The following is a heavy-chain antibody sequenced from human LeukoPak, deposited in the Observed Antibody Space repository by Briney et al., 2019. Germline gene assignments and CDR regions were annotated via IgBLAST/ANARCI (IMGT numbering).Heavy chain of an antibody. J-gene: IGHJ4*02. D-gene: IGHD1-26*01. CDR1: GFTFGSYS. Sequence: PGGSLRLSCAASGFTFGSYSMNWVRQAPGKGLEWVSSISKNSGYMYYIDSVKGRFTISRDNSKSTLYLQMNSLRAEDTAMYYCAKNSGSTALWGQGTLVTVSS. V-gene: IGHV3-21*01. CDR3: AKNSGSTAL. CDR2: ISKNSGYM.